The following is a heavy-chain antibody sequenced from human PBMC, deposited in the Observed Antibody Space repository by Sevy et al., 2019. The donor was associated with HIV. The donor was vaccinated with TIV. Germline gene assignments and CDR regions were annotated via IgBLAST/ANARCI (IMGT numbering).Heavy chain of an antibody. CDR1: GYTLTALS. CDR3: ATTKDYYESSGDPFDY. Sequence: ASVKVSCKVSGYTLTALSMHWVRQTPGKGLEWMGSFDPEDGERIYAQKFQVRVAMTEDTSTDTAYMELSSLRSEDTAVYYCATTKDYYESSGDPFDYWGQGTLVTLSS. D-gene: IGHD3-22*01. CDR2: FDPEDGER. J-gene: IGHJ4*02. V-gene: IGHV1-24*01.